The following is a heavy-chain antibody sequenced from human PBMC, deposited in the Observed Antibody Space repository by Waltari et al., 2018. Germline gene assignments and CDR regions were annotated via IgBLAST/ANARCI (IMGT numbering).Heavy chain of an antibody. V-gene: IGHV5-51*01. CDR1: GSRFTSYW. D-gene: IGHD6-6*01. Sequence: EVQLVQSGAEVKKPGESLKISCKVFGSRFTSYWIGWVRQIPGKGLEWMGIIFPGDSDTRYSTSFQGQVTISADKSISTAYLQWSSLKASDTAIYYCATLAKEQLVDWYFDVWGRGTLVTVSS. CDR2: IFPGDSDT. J-gene: IGHJ2*01. CDR3: ATLAKEQLVDWYFDV.